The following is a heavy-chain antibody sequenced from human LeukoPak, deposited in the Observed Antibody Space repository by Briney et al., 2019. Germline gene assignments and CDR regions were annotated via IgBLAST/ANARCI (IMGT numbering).Heavy chain of an antibody. CDR2: INAGNGNT. D-gene: IGHD2-8*01. Sequence: ASVKVSCKASGYTFTSYAMHRVRQAPGQRLEWMGWINAGNGNTKYSQKFQGRVTITRDTSASTAYMELRSLRSDDTAVYYCVSGQMREYRKDWYMHHFDYWGQGTPVTVSP. CDR3: VSGQMREYRKDWYMHHFDY. V-gene: IGHV1-3*01. J-gene: IGHJ4*02. CDR1: GYTFTSYA.